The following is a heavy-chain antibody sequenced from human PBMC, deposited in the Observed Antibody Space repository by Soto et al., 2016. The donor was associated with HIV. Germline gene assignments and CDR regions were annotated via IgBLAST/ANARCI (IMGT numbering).Heavy chain of an antibody. CDR1: GFTFSSYA. V-gene: IGHV3-23*01. J-gene: IGHJ6*03. CDR2: ISGSGGST. Sequence: EVQLLESGGGLVQPGGSLRLSCAASGFTFSSYAMSWVRQAPGKGLEWVSAISGSGGSTYYADSVKGRFTISRDNSKNTLYLQMNSLESRGHGRYYYCAKTNKGSIVATHPTYYMDVWGEGNRRSPSP. CDR3: AKTNKGSIVATHPTYYMDV. D-gene: IGHD5-12*01.